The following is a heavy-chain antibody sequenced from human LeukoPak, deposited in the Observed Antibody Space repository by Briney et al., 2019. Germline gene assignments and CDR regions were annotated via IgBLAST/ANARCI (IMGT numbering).Heavy chain of an antibody. V-gene: IGHV3-23*01. CDR2: ISGSGGST. D-gene: IGHD6-6*01. CDR3: AKGYSSSFHYFDY. J-gene: IGHJ4*02. CDR1: GFTFSSYA. Sequence: ETGGSLRLSCAASGFTFSSYAMSWARQAPGKGLEWVSAISGSGGSTYYADSVKGRFTISRDNSKNTLYLQMNSLRAEDTAVYYCAKGYSSSFHYFDYWGQGTLVTVSS.